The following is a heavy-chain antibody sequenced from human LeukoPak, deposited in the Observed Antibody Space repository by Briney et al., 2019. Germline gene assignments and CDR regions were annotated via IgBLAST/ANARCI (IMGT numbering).Heavy chain of an antibody. Sequence: GGSLRLSCAASGFAFSSYAMSWVRQAPGKGLEWVSVISGSGGSTYYADSVKGRFTISRDNSKNTLYLQMNSLRAEDTAVYYCAKEIYGDSTGGRFQHWGQGTLVTVSS. V-gene: IGHV3-23*01. J-gene: IGHJ1*01. CDR3: AKEIYGDSTGGRFQH. D-gene: IGHD4-17*01. CDR1: GFAFSSYA. CDR2: ISGSGGST.